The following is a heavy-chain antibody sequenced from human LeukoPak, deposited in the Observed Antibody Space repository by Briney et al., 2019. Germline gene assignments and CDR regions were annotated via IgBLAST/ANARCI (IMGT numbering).Heavy chain of an antibody. CDR2: ISSSGDTI. Sequence: GGSLRLSCAPSGFTLSNSEMKWVREAPGGRLGWVSYISSSGDTIYYADSVKGRFTISRDNAKNSLYLQMNSLRAEDTAVYYCARVLPYFDYWGQGTLVTVSS. CDR1: GFTLSNSE. CDR3: ARVLPYFDY. V-gene: IGHV3-48*03. J-gene: IGHJ4*02.